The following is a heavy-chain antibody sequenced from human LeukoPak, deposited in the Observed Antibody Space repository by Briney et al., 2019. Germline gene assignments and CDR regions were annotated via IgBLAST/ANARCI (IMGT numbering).Heavy chain of an antibody. CDR3: ARAEYSSSGRWFDP. D-gene: IGHD6-6*01. CDR1: GGSISSGGYY. V-gene: IGHV4-30-2*01. CDR2: IYHSGST. Sequence: SETLSLTCTVSGGSISSGGYYWSWIRQPPGKGLEWIGYIYHSGSTYYNPSLKSRVTISVDRSKNQFSLKLSSVTAADTAVYYCARAEYSSSGRWFDPWGQGTLVTVSS. J-gene: IGHJ5*02.